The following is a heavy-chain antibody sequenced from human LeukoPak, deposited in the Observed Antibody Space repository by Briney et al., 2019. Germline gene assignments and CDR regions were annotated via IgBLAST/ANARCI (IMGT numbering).Heavy chain of an antibody. J-gene: IGHJ3*02. D-gene: IGHD1-7*01. CDR2: INPNSGGT. CDR1: GYTFTGYY. CDR3: ARAARGITGTEGSAFDI. V-gene: IGHV1-2*02. Sequence: ASVKVSCKASGYTFTGYYMHWVRQAPGQGLEWMGWINPNSGGTNYAQKFQGRVTMTRDTSISTAYMELSRLRSDDTAVYYCARAARGITGTEGSAFDIWGQGTMVTVSS.